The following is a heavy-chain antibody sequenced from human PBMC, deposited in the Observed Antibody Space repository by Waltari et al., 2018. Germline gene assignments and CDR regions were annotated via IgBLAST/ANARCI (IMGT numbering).Heavy chain of an antibody. D-gene: IGHD3-10*01. Sequence: DVQLVESGGGLVPPGGSLRLSCAASGFTISNYGMHWVRHGPGTGLMWVSRSDSDGSSTSYEDSVRGRFTISRDNAKNTLYLQMNSFRDEDTAVYYCGRARVQGVKYFDYWGRGTLVTVSS. CDR1: GFTISNYG. CDR3: GRARVQGVKYFDY. CDR2: SDSDGSST. J-gene: IGHJ4*02. V-gene: IGHV3-74*01.